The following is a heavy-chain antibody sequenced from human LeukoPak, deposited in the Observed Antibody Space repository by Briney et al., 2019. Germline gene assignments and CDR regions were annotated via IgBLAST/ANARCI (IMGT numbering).Heavy chain of an antibody. D-gene: IGHD3-22*01. CDR1: GGTFSSYA. Sequence: ASVKVSCKASGGTFSSYAISWVRQAPGQGLEWMGGIIPIFGTANYAQKFQGRVTITADESTSTAYMELSSLRSEDTAVYYCASAAYYDSSGAPRRAVHFDYWGQGTLVTVSS. V-gene: IGHV1-69*13. CDR3: ASAAYYDSSGAPRRAVHFDY. J-gene: IGHJ4*02. CDR2: IIPIFGTA.